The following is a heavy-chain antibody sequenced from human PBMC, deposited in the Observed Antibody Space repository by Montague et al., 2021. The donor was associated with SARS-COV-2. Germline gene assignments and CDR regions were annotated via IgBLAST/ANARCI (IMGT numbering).Heavy chain of an antibody. CDR2: MYNSGST. Sequence: SETLSLTCTVSGGSISSSNYYWGWIRQPPGKRLEWMGKMYNSGSTYYNSSLKSRVTIPIETSKNQCSLKLSSVTAEDTAVYYCASDAIVLEGVTKGMDVWGQGTTVTVSS. D-gene: IGHD3-16*01. J-gene: IGHJ6*02. CDR1: GGSISSSNYY. V-gene: IGHV4-39*07. CDR3: ASDAIVLEGVTKGMDV.